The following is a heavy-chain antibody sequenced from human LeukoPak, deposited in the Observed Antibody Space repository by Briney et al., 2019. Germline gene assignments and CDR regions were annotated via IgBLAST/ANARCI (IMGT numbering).Heavy chain of an antibody. CDR1: GGSFSGYY. Sequence: SETLSLTCAVHGGSFSGYYWSWIRQPPGKGLEWIGEINHSGSTNYNPSLKSGVTISVDTSKNQFSLKLSSVTAADTAVYYCASQSQSKSGYFDYWGQGTLVTVSS. J-gene: IGHJ4*02. V-gene: IGHV4-34*01. CDR3: ASQSQSKSGYFDY. CDR2: INHSGST.